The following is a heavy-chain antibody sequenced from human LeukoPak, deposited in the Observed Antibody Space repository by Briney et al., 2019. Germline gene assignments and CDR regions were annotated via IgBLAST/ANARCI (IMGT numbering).Heavy chain of an antibody. CDR3: ARDPGAGGYDFWSGSLAGGAFDI. CDR1: GGSISSSSYY. D-gene: IGHD3-3*01. J-gene: IGHJ3*02. CDR2: IYYSGST. Sequence: SETLSLTCTVSGGSISSSSYYWGWIRQPPGKGLEWIGSIYYSGSTYYNPSLKSRVTISVDTSKNQFSLKLSSVTAADTAVYYCARDPGAGGYDFWSGSLAGGAFDIWGQGTMVTVSS. V-gene: IGHV4-39*07.